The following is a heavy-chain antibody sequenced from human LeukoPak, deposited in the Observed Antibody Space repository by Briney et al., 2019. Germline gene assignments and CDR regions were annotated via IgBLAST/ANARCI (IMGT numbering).Heavy chain of an antibody. CDR2: ISAYNGNT. D-gene: IGHD2-2*01. V-gene: IGHV1-18*01. CDR1: GYTFTSYG. CDR3: ARDCSSTSCPYGMDV. J-gene: IGHJ6*02. Sequence: GASVKVSCKASGYTFTSYGISWVRQAPGQGLEWMGWISAYNGNTNYAQKLQGRVTMTTDTSTSTAYMELRSLRSDDTAVYYCARDCSSTSCPYGMDVWGQGTTVTVSS.